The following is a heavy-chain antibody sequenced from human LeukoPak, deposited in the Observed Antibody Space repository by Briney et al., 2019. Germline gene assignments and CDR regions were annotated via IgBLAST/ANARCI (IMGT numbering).Heavy chain of an antibody. Sequence: SETLSLTCAVYGGSFSGYYWSWIRQPPGKGLEWIGEINHSGSTNYNPSLKSRVTISVDTSKNQFSLKLSSVTAADTAVYYWARGLMYYDYIWGSYRPYYFDYWGQGTLVTVSS. CDR1: GGSFSGYY. CDR3: ARGLMYYDYIWGSYRPYYFDY. J-gene: IGHJ4*02. CDR2: INHSGST. V-gene: IGHV4-34*01. D-gene: IGHD3-16*02.